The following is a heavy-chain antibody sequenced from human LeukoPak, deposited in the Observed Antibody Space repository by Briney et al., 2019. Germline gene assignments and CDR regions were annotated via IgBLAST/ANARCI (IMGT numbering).Heavy chain of an antibody. D-gene: IGHD2-8*02. CDR3: TRSPGWWSLDY. V-gene: IGHV4-4*02. CDR2: ISHGGST. CDR1: GDSISGANW. Sequence: PSETLSLTCAVSGDSISGANWWNWVRQSPGKGLDWIGKISHGGSTKYNPSLKNRATISKDNSKNQFSLKLNSVTAADTAVYFCTRSPGWWSLDYWGQGALVTVSS. J-gene: IGHJ4*02.